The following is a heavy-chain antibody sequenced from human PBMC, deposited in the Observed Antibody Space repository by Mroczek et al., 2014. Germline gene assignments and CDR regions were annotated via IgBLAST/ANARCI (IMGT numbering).Heavy chain of an antibody. J-gene: IGHJ3*01. CDR1: GGSISSYY. V-gene: IGHV4-59*01. Sequence: QVQLQESGPGLVKPSETLSLTCTVSGGSISSYYWSWIRQPPGKGLEWIGYIYYSGSTNYNPSLKSRVTISVDTSKNQFSLKLSSVTAADTAVYYCAREWGGWCRFDSRGDQGTSGHRLF. CDR3: AREWGGWCRFDSR. CDR2: IYYSGST. D-gene: IGHD3-22*01.